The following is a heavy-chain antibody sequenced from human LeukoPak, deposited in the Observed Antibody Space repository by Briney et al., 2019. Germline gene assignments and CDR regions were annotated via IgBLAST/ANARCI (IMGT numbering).Heavy chain of an antibody. Sequence: GGSLRLSCAASGFTFSSYGMHWVRQAPGKGLEWVAFIRYDRSNKYYADSVKGRFTISRDNSKNTLYLQMNSLRAEDTAVYYCAKDPISDFWSGYYTPYFDYWGQGTLVTVSS. V-gene: IGHV3-30*02. CDR2: IRYDRSNK. CDR1: GFTFSSYG. D-gene: IGHD3-3*01. J-gene: IGHJ4*02. CDR3: AKDPISDFWSGYYTPYFDY.